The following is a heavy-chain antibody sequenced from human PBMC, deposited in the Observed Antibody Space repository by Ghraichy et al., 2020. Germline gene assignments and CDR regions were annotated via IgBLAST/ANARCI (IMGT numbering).Heavy chain of an antibody. D-gene: IGHD3-9*01. Sequence: GGSLRLSCAASGFTFSRYAMTWVRQTPGKGLEWVSSISVSGDNTYYTDSVKGRFTISRDDSKDTLYLQMNSLTAGDAAVYYCAKDFKAESFFDVLTAYESCGKGTLVSGST. CDR1: GFTFSRYA. CDR2: ISVSGDNT. V-gene: IGHV3-23*01. CDR3: AKDFKAESFFDVLTAYES. J-gene: IGHJ1*01.